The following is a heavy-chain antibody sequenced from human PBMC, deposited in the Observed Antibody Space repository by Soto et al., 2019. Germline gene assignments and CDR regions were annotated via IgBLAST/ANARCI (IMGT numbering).Heavy chain of an antibody. CDR3: ARQGFGTIHGLVDV. J-gene: IGHJ6*02. CDR2: IYYSGST. CDR1: GGSISSSSYY. Sequence: PSETLSLTCTVSGGSISSSSYYWGWIRQPPGKGLEWIGSIYYSGSTYYNLSLKSRVTISIDASKSQFSLKVNSVTAADTAVYYCARQGFGTIHGLVDVWGQGTTVTVSS. D-gene: IGHD3-10*01. V-gene: IGHV4-39*01.